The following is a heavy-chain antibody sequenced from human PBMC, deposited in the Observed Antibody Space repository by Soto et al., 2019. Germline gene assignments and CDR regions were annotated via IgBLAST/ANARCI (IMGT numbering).Heavy chain of an antibody. CDR2: ISYDGSNK. J-gene: IGHJ4*02. CDR1: GFTFSSYA. Sequence: QVQLVESGGGVVQPGRSLRLSCAASGFTFSSYAMHWVRQAPGKGLEWVAVISYDGSNKYYADSVKGRFTISRDNAKNSLYLQMNSLRAEDTAVYYCARKFEERWLQFLDYWGQGTLVTVSS. D-gene: IGHD5-12*01. V-gene: IGHV3-30-3*01. CDR3: ARKFEERWLQFLDY.